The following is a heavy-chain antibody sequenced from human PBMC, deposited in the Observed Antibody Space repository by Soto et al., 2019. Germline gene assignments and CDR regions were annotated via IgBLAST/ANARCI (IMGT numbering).Heavy chain of an antibody. Sequence: SGGSLRLSCAASGFTFSSYAMSWVRQAPGKGLEWVSVISGSGGSTYYADSVKGRFTISRDNSKNTLDLQMFSLSADDTAVYYCAKSLRIWSGYDDYFHYWGLGILVTVSS. J-gene: IGHJ4*02. CDR3: AKSLRIWSGYDDYFHY. CDR1: GFTFSSYA. CDR2: ISGSGGST. V-gene: IGHV3-23*01. D-gene: IGHD5-12*01.